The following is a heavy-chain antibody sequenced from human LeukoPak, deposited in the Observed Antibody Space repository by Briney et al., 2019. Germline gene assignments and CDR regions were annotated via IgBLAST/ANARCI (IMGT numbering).Heavy chain of an antibody. J-gene: IGHJ5*02. D-gene: IGHD3-3*01. V-gene: IGHV3-74*01. CDR2: IIIVGGGT. CDR1: GFPFSSLA. Sequence: GGPLRSPCPAPGFPFSSLAWSWVGQAPGKGLVWASRIIIVGGGTSYADSVKGRFTISRDNAKNTLYLQMNSLRAEDTAVYYCARDVGRYDFWSGYPTPYNWFDPWGQGTLVTVSS. CDR3: ARDVGRYDFWSGYPTPYNWFDP.